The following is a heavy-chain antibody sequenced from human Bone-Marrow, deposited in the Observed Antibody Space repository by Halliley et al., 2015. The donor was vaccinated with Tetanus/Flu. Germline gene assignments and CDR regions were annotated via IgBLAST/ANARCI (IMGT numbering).Heavy chain of an antibody. Sequence: SLRLSCAASGFTFSSYWMHRVRQAPGKGLVWVSHINGDGSTTNYADSVKGRFTISRDNAKNTLYLQMNSLRAEDTGVFYCVRGTNAWIGVDYWGQGSLVTVSS. V-gene: IGHV3-74*01. D-gene: IGHD2-2*01. CDR2: INGDGSTT. CDR3: VRGTNAWIGVDY. CDR1: GFTFSSYW. J-gene: IGHJ4*02.